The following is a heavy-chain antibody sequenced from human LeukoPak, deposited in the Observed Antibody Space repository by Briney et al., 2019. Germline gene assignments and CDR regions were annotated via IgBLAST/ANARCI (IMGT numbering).Heavy chain of an antibody. D-gene: IGHD6-19*01. V-gene: IGHV4-4*07. Sequence: PSETLSLTCTVSGGSISSYYWSWIRQPAGKGLEWIGRIYTSGSTNYNPSLKSRVTMSVDTSKNQFSLKLSSVTAADTAVYYRARDKAVAGLHDFWFDPWGQGTLVTVSS. CDR1: GGSISSYY. CDR3: ARDKAVAGLHDFWFDP. CDR2: IYTSGST. J-gene: IGHJ5*02.